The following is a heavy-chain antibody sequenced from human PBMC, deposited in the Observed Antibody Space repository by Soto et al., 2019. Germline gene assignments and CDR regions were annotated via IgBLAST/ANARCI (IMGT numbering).Heavy chain of an antibody. Sequence: GPHRLRYAAAGVKCGSYSMSWIRQNLGKGLEWVSYISSSNRTINYADSVKGRFIISRDNAKNSLYLQMHSLRDEDTAVYYCAREGWPLLQTGMDVWGQGTTVTVSS. CDR1: GVKCGSYS. CDR2: ISSSNRTI. CDR3: AREGWPLLQTGMDV. J-gene: IGHJ6*02. V-gene: IGHV3-48*02. D-gene: IGHD2-15*01.